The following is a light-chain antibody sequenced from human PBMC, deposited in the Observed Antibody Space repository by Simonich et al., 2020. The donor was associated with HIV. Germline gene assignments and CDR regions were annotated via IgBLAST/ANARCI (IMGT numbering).Light chain of an antibody. CDR1: SSDVGGYNY. CDR3: SSYTSSSTYV. Sequence: QSALTQPASVSGSPGQSITISCTGTSSDVGGYNYVSWYQQFPVKAPKLMIYDVSKRPSGVSNRVSGSKSGNTASLTISGLQAEDEADYYCSSYTSSSTYVFATGTKVTVL. J-gene: IGLJ1*01. CDR2: DVS. V-gene: IGLV2-14*01.